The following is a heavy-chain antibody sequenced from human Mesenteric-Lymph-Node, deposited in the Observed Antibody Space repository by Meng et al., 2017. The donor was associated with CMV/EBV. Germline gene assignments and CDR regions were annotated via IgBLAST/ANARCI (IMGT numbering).Heavy chain of an antibody. CDR3: ATLRIAMADDAFDF. V-gene: IGHV3-30*02. CDR1: GFTFSSSG. J-gene: IGHJ3*01. CDR2: MRYDGGNK. D-gene: IGHD6-19*01. Sequence: GESLKISCAASGFTFSSSGMHWVRQAPGKGLEWVAFMRYDGGNKYYADSVKGRFTISRDNSKNTLFLQMNSLRPEDTAVYYCATLRIAMADDAFDFWGQGTTVTVSS.